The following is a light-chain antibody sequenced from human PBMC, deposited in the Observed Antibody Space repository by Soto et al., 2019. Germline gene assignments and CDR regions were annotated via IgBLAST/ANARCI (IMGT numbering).Light chain of an antibody. CDR1: QDISDY. V-gene: IGKV1-33*01. CDR2: DAS. J-gene: IGKJ4*01. Sequence: DFQMTQSPSSLSASVGDRVTITCQASQDISDYLNWYQQKPGAAPKLLIYDASNLQAGAPSRFSGSGSGTEFTFTISSLQPEDVATYYCQQYDNIPLTFGGGTKVEIK. CDR3: QQYDNIPLT.